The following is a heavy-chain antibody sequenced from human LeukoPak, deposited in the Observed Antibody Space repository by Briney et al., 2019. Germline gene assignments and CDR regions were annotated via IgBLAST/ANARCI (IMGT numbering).Heavy chain of an antibody. CDR3: ARDITGTTAGAFDI. CDR1: GYTFTSYD. CDR2: MNPNSGNT. J-gene: IGHJ3*02. V-gene: IGHV1-8*03. D-gene: IGHD1-7*01. Sequence: GASVKVSCKASGYTFTSYDINWVRQATGQGLEWMGWMNPNSGNTGYAQKFQGRVTITRNTSISTVYMELSSLRSEDTAVYYCARDITGTTAGAFDIWGQGTMVTVSS.